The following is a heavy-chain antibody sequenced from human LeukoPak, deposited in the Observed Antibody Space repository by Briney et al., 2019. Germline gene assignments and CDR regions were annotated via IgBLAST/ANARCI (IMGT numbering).Heavy chain of an antibody. CDR2: ISYDGSNK. Sequence: GGSLRLSCAASGFTFSSYAMHWVRQAPGKGLEWVAVISYDGSNKYYADSVKGRFTISRDNSKDTLYLQMNSLRAEDTAVYYCARDTLPTGYSYGYMDYWGQGTLVTVSS. J-gene: IGHJ4*02. CDR1: GFTFSSYA. CDR3: ARDTLPTGYSYGYMDY. V-gene: IGHV3-30*04. D-gene: IGHD5-18*01.